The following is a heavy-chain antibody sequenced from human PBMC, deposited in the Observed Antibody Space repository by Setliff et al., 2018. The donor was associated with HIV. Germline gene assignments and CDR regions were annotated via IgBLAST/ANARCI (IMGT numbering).Heavy chain of an antibody. CDR2: INHSGST. CDR1: AGSFSGYY. D-gene: IGHD2-21*01. J-gene: IGHJ3*02. CDR3: ARHQSREVVPRDAFDI. V-gene: IGHV4-34*01. Sequence: SETLSLTCAVYAGSFSGYYWSWIRQPSGKGLEWIGEINHSGSTNYNPSLKSRVTISVDTSKNQFSLKLSSVTAADTAVCYCARHQSREVVPRDAFDIWGQGTMVTVS.